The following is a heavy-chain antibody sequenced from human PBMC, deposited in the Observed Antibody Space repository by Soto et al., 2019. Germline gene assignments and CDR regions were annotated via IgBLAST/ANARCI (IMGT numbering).Heavy chain of an antibody. CDR2: ISSGDGST. V-gene: IGHV3-23*01. CDR1: GFTFSSYT. D-gene: IGHD3-16*01. Sequence: VGSLRLSCTASGFTFSSYTMDWVSQAAGKGLEWVSSISSGDGSTFYADCVKGRFTMSRDNSKSTLYLQMDSLRVEDTAVYYCAKRGEVYYYGMDVWGQGTTVTVSS. CDR3: AKRGEVYYYGMDV. J-gene: IGHJ6*02.